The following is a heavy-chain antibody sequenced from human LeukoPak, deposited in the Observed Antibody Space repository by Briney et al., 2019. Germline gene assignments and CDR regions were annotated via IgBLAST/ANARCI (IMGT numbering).Heavy chain of an antibody. J-gene: IGHJ3*02. D-gene: IGHD2-15*01. CDR3: ARYGGGSGGAFDI. CDR2: IYYSGST. V-gene: IGHV4-39*07. Sequence: WFRQAPGKGLEWIGSIYYSGSTYYNPSLKSRVTISVDTSKSQFSLKLSSVTAADTAVYYCARYGGGSGGAFDIWGQGTMVTVSS.